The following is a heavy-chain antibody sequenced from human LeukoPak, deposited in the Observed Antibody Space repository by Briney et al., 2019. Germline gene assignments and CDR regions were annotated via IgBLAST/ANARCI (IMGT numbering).Heavy chain of an antibody. CDR2: ITGGGGST. Sequence: PGGSLRLSCAASGFTFSSYAMTWVRQAPGKGLEWVSGITGGGGSTYYADSVKGRFTISRDNSKDTLYLQISSLRAEDTAIYYCAKDTSTRWYSSKPLPGDYWGQGTLVTVST. D-gene: IGHD6-13*01. V-gene: IGHV3-23*01. J-gene: IGHJ4*02. CDR1: GFTFSSYA. CDR3: AKDTSTRWYSSKPLPGDY.